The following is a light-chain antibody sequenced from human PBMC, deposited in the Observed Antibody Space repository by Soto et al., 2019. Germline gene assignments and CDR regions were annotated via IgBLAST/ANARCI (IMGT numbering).Light chain of an antibody. CDR1: QSIRNY. CDR2: AAS. V-gene: IGKV1-39*01. CDR3: QQSYSTPIT. Sequence: DIQMTESPSSLPASVVARVTVACRASQSIRNYVNWYQQKPGKAPKVLIYAASTLQSGVPSRFSGSGSGTDFTLTINSLQPEDLATYYCQQSYSTPITFGQGTRLEIK. J-gene: IGKJ5*01.